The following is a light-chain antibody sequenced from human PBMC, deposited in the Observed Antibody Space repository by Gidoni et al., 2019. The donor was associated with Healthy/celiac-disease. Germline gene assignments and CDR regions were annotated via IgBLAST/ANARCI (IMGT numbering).Light chain of an antibody. J-gene: IGKJ4*01. V-gene: IGKV3-11*01. CDR2: DAS. CDR1: QSVSSY. Sequence: EFVLQQSPATLSLSPGERATLSCRASQSVSSYLAWYQQKPGQAPRLLIYDASNRATGIPARFSGSGSGTDFTLTISSLEPEDFAVYYCQQRSNWPLTFGGGTKVEIK. CDR3: QQRSNWPLT.